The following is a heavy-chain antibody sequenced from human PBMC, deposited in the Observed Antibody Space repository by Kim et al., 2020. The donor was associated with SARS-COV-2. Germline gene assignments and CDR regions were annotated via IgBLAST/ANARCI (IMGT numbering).Heavy chain of an antibody. CDR1: GFSFSNYG. V-gene: IGHV3-33*01. Sequence: GGSLRLSCAASGFSFSNYGMHWVRQAPGKGLEWVAVIWYDGSHKYYADSVKGRFTISRENSKNTLYLQMNSLRVDDTAVYYCARDISSWYFDYWGQGTLV. CDR3: ARDISSWYFDY. J-gene: IGHJ4*01. CDR2: IWYDGSHK. D-gene: IGHD6-13*01.